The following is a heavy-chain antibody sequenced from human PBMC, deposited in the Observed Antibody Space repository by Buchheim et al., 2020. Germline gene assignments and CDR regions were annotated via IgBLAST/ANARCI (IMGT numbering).Heavy chain of an antibody. D-gene: IGHD3-10*01. V-gene: IGHV4-34*01. CDR3: ARVKGSRYYYYYYGMDV. J-gene: IGHJ6*02. CDR2: INHSRST. Sequence: QVQLQQWGAGLLKPSETLSLTCAVYGGSFSGYYWSWIRQPPGKGLEWIGEINHSRSTNYNPSLKSRVTIPVDTSKNQFFLKLSSVTAADTAVYYCARVKGSRYYYYYYGMDVWGQGTT. CDR1: GGSFSGYY.